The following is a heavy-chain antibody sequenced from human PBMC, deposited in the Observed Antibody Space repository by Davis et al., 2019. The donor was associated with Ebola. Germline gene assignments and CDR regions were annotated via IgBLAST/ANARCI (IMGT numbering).Heavy chain of an antibody. Sequence: GGSLRLSCTTSGFNFGGYSMSWVRQAPGKGLEWVGRIKSRSAGGTTDYAPPVRDRFIISRDESRNTVYLQMTSLIIEDTAVYFCTTDRGIAVRPLFDCWGQGTLVTVSS. J-gene: IGHJ4*02. V-gene: IGHV3-15*01. CDR2: IKSRSAGGTT. D-gene: IGHD6-6*01. CDR3: TTDRGIAVRPLFDC. CDR1: GFNFGGYS.